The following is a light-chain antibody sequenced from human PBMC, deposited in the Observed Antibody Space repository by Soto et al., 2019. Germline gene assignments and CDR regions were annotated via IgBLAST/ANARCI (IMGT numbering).Light chain of an antibody. CDR3: CSYAGSSLYV. V-gene: IGLV2-23*01. Sequence: QSVLTQPDSVSWSHGQSITISCTGTSSDVGNYNLFSWYQQHPGKAPKLMIYEGSKRHSGVSNRFSGSKSGNTASLTISGLLAEDEADYYCCSYAGSSLYVFGTGTKLTVL. CDR1: SSDVGNYNL. CDR2: EGS. J-gene: IGLJ1*01.